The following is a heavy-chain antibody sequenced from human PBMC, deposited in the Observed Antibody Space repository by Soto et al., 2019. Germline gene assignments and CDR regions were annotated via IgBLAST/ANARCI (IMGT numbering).Heavy chain of an antibody. CDR1: GFTFFAYW. J-gene: IGHJ5*02. D-gene: IGHD4-17*01. V-gene: IGHV3-74*01. Sequence: EVQLVESGGGLVQPGGSLRLSCAASGFTFFAYWIHWVRQVPGKGLVWVSRINSDGSHTSYADSVRGRFTISRDNSKNTVYLKMTSLPAEDTAVYYCAKGGDYGDYAGETWSAPWGQGGLVPAPS. CDR3: AKGGDYGDYAGETWSAP. CDR2: INSDGSHT.